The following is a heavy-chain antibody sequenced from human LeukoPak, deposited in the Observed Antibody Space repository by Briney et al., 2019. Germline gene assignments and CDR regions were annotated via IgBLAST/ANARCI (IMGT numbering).Heavy chain of an antibody. CDR3: ARRAGAYSHPYDY. V-gene: IGHV3-53*01. Sequence: PGGSLRLSCTVSGFTFSSNSMSWVRQAPGKGLGWVSFIYSDNTHYSDSVKGRFTISRDNSKNTLYLQMNSLRAEDTAVYYCARRAGAYSHPYDYWGQGTLVTVSS. CDR2: IYSDNT. J-gene: IGHJ4*02. CDR1: GFTFSSNS. D-gene: IGHD4/OR15-4a*01.